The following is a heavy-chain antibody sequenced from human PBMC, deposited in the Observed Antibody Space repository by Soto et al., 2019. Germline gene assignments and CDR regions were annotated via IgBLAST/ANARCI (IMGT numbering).Heavy chain of an antibody. CDR1: GFTFSYYA. CDR3: VRDRGHNIGHYELFDD. V-gene: IGHV3-30-3*01. Sequence: QVQLVESGGGVVQPGRSLRLSCAASGFTFSYYAMHWVRQAPGKGLEWVAVISYDGSNNHYADSVKGRFTISRDNSKNTLYLQMNCLRVEDTAVYFCVRDRGHNIGHYELFDDWGQGSLVAVS. CDR2: ISYDGSNN. D-gene: IGHD3-22*01. J-gene: IGHJ4*02.